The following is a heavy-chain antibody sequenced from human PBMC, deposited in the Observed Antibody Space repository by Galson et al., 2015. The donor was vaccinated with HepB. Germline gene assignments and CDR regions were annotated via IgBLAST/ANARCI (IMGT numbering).Heavy chain of an antibody. CDR2: IDWDDDK. CDR3: VGNHLAWGGSTRGSDAFDI. V-gene: IGHV2-70*04. CDR1: GFSLSTSGMR. D-gene: IGHD1-14*01. Sequence: PALVKPTPTLTLTCTFSGFSLSTSGMRVSWIRQPPGKALEWLARIDWDDDKFYSTSLKTRLTISKDTSKNQVVLTMTNMDPVDTATYYCVGNHLAWGGSTRGSDAFDIWGQGTMVTVSS. J-gene: IGHJ3*02.